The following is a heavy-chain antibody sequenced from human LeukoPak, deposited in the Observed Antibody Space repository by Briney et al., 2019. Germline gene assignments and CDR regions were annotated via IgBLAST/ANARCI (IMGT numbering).Heavy chain of an antibody. CDR1: GGSISSYY. V-gene: IGHV4-59*01. Sequence: SETLSLTCTVSGGSISSYYWSWIRQPPGKGLEWIGYIYYSGSTNYNPSLKSRVTISVDTSKNQFSLKLSSVTAADTAVYYCAREPPGYWGQGILVTVSS. J-gene: IGHJ4*02. CDR3: AREPPGY. CDR2: IYYSGST.